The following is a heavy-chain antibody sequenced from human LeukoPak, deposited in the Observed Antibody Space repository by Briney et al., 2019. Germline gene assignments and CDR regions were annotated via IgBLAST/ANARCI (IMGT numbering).Heavy chain of an antibody. CDR3: TKHDILSLSSAFDI. J-gene: IGHJ3*02. V-gene: IGHV3-23*01. Sequence: GGALRLSCAASGFTFSSYSMNWVRQAPGKGLEWVSAISGSGGSTYYADSVKGRFTISRDKSKNTLYLQMNSLRAEDTAVYYCTKHDILSLSSAFDIWGQGTLVTVSS. CDR1: GFTFSSYS. CDR2: ISGSGGST. D-gene: IGHD3-9*01.